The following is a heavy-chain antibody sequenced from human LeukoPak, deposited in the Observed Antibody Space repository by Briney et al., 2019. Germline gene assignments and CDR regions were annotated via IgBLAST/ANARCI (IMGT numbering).Heavy chain of an antibody. CDR2: INHSGST. J-gene: IGHJ5*02. Sequence: PSETLSLTCAVYGGSFSGYYWSWIRQPPGKGLEWIGEINHSGSTNYNPSLKSRVTISVDTSKNQFSLKLSSVTAADTAVYYCARGHVAAAGNSWFDPWGQGTRVTVSS. D-gene: IGHD6-13*01. CDR3: ARGHVAAAGNSWFDP. CDR1: GGSFSGYY. V-gene: IGHV4-34*01.